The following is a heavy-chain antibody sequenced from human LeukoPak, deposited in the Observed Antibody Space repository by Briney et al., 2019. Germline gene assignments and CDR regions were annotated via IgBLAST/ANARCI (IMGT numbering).Heavy chain of an antibody. CDR3: ARVQRIAARFNYYYYGMDV. J-gene: IGHJ6*02. Sequence: PGGSLRLSCAASGFTFSSYWMHWVRQAPGKGLVWVSRINSDGSSTSYADSVKGQFTISRDNAKNALYLQMNSLRAEDTAVYYCARVQRIAARFNYYYYGMDVWGQGTTVTVSS. CDR2: INSDGSST. V-gene: IGHV3-74*01. D-gene: IGHD6-6*01. CDR1: GFTFSSYW.